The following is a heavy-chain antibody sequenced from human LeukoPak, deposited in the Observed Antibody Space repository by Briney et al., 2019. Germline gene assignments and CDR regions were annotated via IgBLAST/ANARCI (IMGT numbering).Heavy chain of an antibody. CDR2: INHSGST. V-gene: IGHV4-34*01. CDR3: ARGRGSYRKYYFDY. CDR1: GGSFSGYY. D-gene: IGHD1-26*01. Sequence: SETLSLTCAVYGGSFSGYYWSWIRLPPGKGLEWIGEINHSGSTNYNPSLKSRVTISVDTSKNQFSLKLSSVTAADTAVYYCARGRGSYRKYYFDYWGQGTLVTVSS. J-gene: IGHJ4*02.